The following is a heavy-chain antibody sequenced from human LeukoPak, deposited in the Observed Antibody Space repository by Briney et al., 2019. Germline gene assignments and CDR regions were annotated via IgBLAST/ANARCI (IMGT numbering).Heavy chain of an antibody. CDR1: GYTFTSYG. CDR2: INPSAGST. Sequence: ASVKVSCKASGYTFTSYGISWVRQAPGQGLEWMGIINPSAGSTNYAQNFQGRVTLTRDTSTSTVYMELSSLRSEDTAIYYCARIRDGYNDAYDIWGQGTVVTVPS. CDR3: ARIRDGYNDAYDI. J-gene: IGHJ3*02. D-gene: IGHD5-24*01. V-gene: IGHV1-46*01.